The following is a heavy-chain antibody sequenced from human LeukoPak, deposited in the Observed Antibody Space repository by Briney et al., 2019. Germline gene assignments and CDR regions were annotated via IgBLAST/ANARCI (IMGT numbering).Heavy chain of an antibody. J-gene: IGHJ5*02. V-gene: IGHV4-39*01. D-gene: IGHD6-19*01. CDR2: IYYSGST. Sequence: SETLSLTCTVSGGSISSSSYYWGWIRQPPGKGLEWIGSIYYSGSTYYNPSLKSRVTISVDTSKNQFSLKLSSVTAADTAVYYCARHLKVQCLVPIRGGWFDPWGQGTLVTVSS. CDR1: GGSISSSSYY. CDR3: ARHLKVQCLVPIRGGWFDP.